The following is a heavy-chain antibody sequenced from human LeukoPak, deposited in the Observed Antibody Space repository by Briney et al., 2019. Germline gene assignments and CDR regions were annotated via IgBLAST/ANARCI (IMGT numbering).Heavy chain of an antibody. V-gene: IGHV4-59*01. CDR2: ISYSGST. CDR3: ARKGGGSYAPFDY. CDR1: GGSISSYH. D-gene: IGHD3-22*01. Sequence: PSETLSLTCIVSGGSISSYHWGWIRQPPGKGLEWIGYISYSGSTKYNPSLKSRVTMSLDTSKNQFSLNLSSVTAADTAVYYCARKGGGSYAPFDYWGQGTVVTVSS. J-gene: IGHJ4*02.